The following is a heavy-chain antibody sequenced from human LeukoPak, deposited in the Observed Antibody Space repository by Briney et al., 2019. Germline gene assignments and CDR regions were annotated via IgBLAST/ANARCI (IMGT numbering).Heavy chain of an antibody. D-gene: IGHD3-10*01. V-gene: IGHV4-59*01. CDR3: ARARSDSGRFDS. CDR2: IYYSGYT. Sequence: PSVTLSLTCTFSGSSISTSYWSWIRQPPGEGLEWIAYIYYSGYTNYNPSLKSRVTISIDTSKNQFSLKLSSVTAADTAVYYCARARSDSGRFDSWGQGTLVTVSA. CDR1: GSSISTSY. J-gene: IGHJ4*02.